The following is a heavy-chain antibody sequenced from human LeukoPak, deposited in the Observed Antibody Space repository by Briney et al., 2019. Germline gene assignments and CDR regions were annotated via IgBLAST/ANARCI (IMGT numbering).Heavy chain of an antibody. Sequence: SETLSLTCTVSGGSISSSSYYWGWIRQPPGKGLEWIGSIYYSGSTYYNPSLKSRVTISVDTSKNQFSLKLSSVTAADTAVYYCARGYCSSTSCSTDDAFDIWGQGTMVTVSS. CDR2: IYYSGST. J-gene: IGHJ3*02. CDR1: GGSISSSSYY. V-gene: IGHV4-39*01. D-gene: IGHD2-2*01. CDR3: ARGYCSSTSCSTDDAFDI.